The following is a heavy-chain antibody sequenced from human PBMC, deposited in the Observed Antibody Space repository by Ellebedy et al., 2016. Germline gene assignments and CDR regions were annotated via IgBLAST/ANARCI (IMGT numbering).Heavy chain of an antibody. Sequence: SETLSLTCTISGGSISDYYWNWIRQPPGRGLEWIGYIWYSGRTNYNSSMRSRVTISLDTSKNQFSLRLNSVTAADTAVYYCARDVRPVTAYFDPWGQGALVTVSS. CDR2: IWYSGRT. CDR1: GGSISDYY. CDR3: ARDVRPVTAYFDP. V-gene: IGHV4-59*01. J-gene: IGHJ5*02. D-gene: IGHD2-21*02.